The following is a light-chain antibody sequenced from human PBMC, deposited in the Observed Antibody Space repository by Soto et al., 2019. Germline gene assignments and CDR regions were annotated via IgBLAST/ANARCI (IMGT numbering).Light chain of an antibody. J-gene: IGKJ1*01. Sequence: EIVLTQSPATLSLSPGERATLSCRASPSVSSYLAWYQQKAGQAPRLLIYDASNRATGIPARFSGSGSGTDFTLTISSLEPEDFAVYYCQQRSNWPCTFGQGTKVEIK. V-gene: IGKV3-11*01. CDR2: DAS. CDR3: QQRSNWPCT. CDR1: PSVSSY.